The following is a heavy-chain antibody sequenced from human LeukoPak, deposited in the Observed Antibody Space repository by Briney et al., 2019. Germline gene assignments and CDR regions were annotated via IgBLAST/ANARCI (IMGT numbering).Heavy chain of an antibody. CDR1: GFDFRNFG. CDR2: ISFDGSDK. D-gene: IGHD6-13*01. J-gene: IGHJ4*02. CDR3: ANRRSGIAAAGTFDY. V-gene: IGHV3-30*18. Sequence: GGSLRLSCEAFGFDFRNFGMHWVRQAPGKGLEWVAVISFDGSDKYYVDSVKGRFTISRDNSRNTLYLQMNSLRVEDRAVYYCANRRSGIAAAGTFDYWGQGTLVTVSS.